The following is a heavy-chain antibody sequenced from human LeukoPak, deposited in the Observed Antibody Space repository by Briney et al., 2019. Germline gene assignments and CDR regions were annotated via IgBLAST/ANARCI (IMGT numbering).Heavy chain of an antibody. Sequence: SETLSLTCTVSGGSISSGGYYWSWIRQPPGKGLEWIGYIYHSGSTYYNPSLKSRVTISVDTSKNQFSLKLSSVTAADTAVYYCARLTGHYHYYGMDVWGQGTTVTVS. CDR3: ARLTGHYHYYGMDV. V-gene: IGHV4-61*08. CDR1: GGSISSGGYY. J-gene: IGHJ6*02. CDR2: IYHSGST. D-gene: IGHD7-27*01.